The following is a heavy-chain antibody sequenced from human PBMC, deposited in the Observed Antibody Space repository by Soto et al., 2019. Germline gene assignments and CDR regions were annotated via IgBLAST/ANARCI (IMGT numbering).Heavy chain of an antibody. CDR2: INPNSGGT. J-gene: IGHJ6*02. D-gene: IGHD1-1*01. CDR1: GYTFTGYY. V-gene: IGHV1-2*02. Sequence: ASVKVSCKASGYTFTGYYMHWVRQAPGQGLEWMGWINPNSGGTNYAQKFQGRVTMTRDTSISTAYMELSRLRSDDTAVYYCAGDLQFGYYYSMDVWGQGTTVTVSS. CDR3: AGDLQFGYYYSMDV.